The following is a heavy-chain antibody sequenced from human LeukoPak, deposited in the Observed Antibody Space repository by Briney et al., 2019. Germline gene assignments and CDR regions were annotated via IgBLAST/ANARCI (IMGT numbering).Heavy chain of an antibody. CDR1: GGTFSSYA. J-gene: IGHJ6*04. Sequence: SVNVSCKASGGTFSSYAISWVRQAPGQGLEWMGGIIPIFGTANYAQKFQGRVTITADKSTSTAYMELSSLRSEDTAVYYCARGYCSSTSCYAGGYYYGMDVWGKGTTVTVSS. D-gene: IGHD2-2*01. CDR3: ARGYCSSTSCYAGGYYYGMDV. CDR2: IIPIFGTA. V-gene: IGHV1-69*06.